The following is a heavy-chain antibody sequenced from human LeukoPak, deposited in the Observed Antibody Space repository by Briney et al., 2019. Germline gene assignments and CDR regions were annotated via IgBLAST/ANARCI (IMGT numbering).Heavy chain of an antibody. CDR1: GFTFSSYW. CDR2: ISSSSSYI. V-gene: IGHV3-21*01. J-gene: IGHJ4*02. Sequence: ESGGSLRLSCVASGFTFSSYWMNWVRQAPGKGLEWVSSISSSSSYIYYADSVKGRFTISRDNAKNSLYLQMNSLRAEDTAVYYCARGALAYCGGDCSPHFDYWGQGTLVTVSS. D-gene: IGHD2-21*02. CDR3: ARGALAYCGGDCSPHFDY.